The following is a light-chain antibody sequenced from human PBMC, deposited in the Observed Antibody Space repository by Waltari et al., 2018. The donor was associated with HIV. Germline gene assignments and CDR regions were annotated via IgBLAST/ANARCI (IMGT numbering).Light chain of an antibody. CDR2: LNSDGSH. J-gene: IGLJ3*02. CDR1: SGRNSYA. CDR3: QTWGPGIEV. Sequence: LVVTQSPSASASLGASVTLTCTLSSGRNSYAIAWPPQQPEKGPRYLMRLNSDGSHTKGAGIPDRFSGSSSGAERYLTISSLQSEDEADYYCQTWGPGIEVFGGGTKLTVL. V-gene: IGLV4-69*02.